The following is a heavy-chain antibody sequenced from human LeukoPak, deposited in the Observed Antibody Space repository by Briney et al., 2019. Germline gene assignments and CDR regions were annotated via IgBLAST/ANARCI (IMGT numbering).Heavy chain of an antibody. V-gene: IGHV3-9*01. CDR2: ISWNSGYI. D-gene: IGHD6-19*01. CDR1: GFTFDNYA. J-gene: IGHJ4*02. Sequence: GRSLRLSCAASGFTFDNYAMHWVRQAPGKGLEWLSIISWNSGYIGYADSVKGRFTISRDNAKKSLDLQMNSLRAEDTAFYYCAKVRGTYSSVYFFDYWGQGNLVTVSS. CDR3: AKVRGTYSSVYFFDY.